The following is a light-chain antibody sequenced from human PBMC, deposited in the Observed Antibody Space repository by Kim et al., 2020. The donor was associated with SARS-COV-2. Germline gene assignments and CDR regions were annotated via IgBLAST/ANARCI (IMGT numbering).Light chain of an antibody. CDR2: QDN. CDR3: QAWHSNIVV. V-gene: IGLV3-1*01. J-gene: IGLJ2*01. CDR1: KLGDKY. Sequence: VSPGQTASITCSGDKLGDKYACWYQHKPGQSPVLVVFQDNKRPSGIPERFSGSNSGNTATLTISGTQAMDEADYYCQAWHSNIVVFGGGTQLTVL.